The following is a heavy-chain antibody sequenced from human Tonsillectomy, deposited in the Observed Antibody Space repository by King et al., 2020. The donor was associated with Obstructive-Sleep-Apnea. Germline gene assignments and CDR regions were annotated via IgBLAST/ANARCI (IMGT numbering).Heavy chain of an antibody. J-gene: IGHJ4*02. V-gene: IGHV2-5*02. D-gene: IGHD6-6*01. CDR2: IYWDDDN. CDR1: GFSLSTSGVG. Sequence: TLKESGPTLVKPTQALTLTCTFSGFSLSTSGVGVGWIRQPPGKALEWLALIYWDDDNRYTPSLKSRLTITKDTSKNQVVLTMTNMDPVDTATYYCAHSRAIAARPCFDYWGQGTLVTVSS. CDR3: AHSRAIAARPCFDY.